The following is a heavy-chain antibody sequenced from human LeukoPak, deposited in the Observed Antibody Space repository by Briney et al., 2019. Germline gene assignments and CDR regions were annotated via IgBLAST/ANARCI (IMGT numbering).Heavy chain of an antibody. D-gene: IGHD1-26*01. V-gene: IGHV3-30*04. Sequence: PGGSLRLSCAASGFTFRNYAIHWVRQAPGKGLEWATLISHDGRNECYADSVRGRFTISRDNSKNTLYVEMNSLRTDDTAVYYCARDWKYLQNAVGGMDVWGKGTTVTVSS. CDR2: ISHDGRNE. CDR3: ARDWKYLQNAVGGMDV. J-gene: IGHJ6*03. CDR1: GFTFRNYA.